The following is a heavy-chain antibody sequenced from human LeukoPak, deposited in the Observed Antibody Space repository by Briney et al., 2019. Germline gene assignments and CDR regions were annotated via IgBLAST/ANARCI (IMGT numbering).Heavy chain of an antibody. CDR1: GSTFDNYA. J-gene: IGHJ4*02. CDR2: IGISAGST. D-gene: IGHD6-13*01. V-gene: IGHV3-23*01. Sequence: PGGSLRLSCEASGSTFDNYAMSWVRQAPGKGLEWVSTIGISAGSTYYADAVKGRFTISRDNAKNTLYLPMNSLRAEDTAVYYCARGSYSLGGFDYWGQGTLVTVSS. CDR3: ARGSYSLGGFDY.